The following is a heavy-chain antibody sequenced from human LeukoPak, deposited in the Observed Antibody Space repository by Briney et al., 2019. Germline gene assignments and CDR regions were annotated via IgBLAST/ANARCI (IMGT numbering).Heavy chain of an antibody. V-gene: IGHV3-7*04. J-gene: IGHJ4*02. CDR2: IKQDGSKK. CDR3: TGVGCIDEGIDY. D-gene: IGHD2-15*01. CDR1: GFPFSSYW. Sequence: QAGGSLRLSCVASGFPFSSYWMTWVRQAPGKGLEWVANIKQDGSKKSYVDSVKGRFTISRDNAKNSLYLQMNSLRAEDTAIYYCTGVGCIDEGIDYWGQGTLVTVSS.